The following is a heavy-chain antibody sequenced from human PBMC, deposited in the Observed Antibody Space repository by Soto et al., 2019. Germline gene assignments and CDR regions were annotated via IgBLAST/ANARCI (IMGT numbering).Heavy chain of an antibody. CDR3: ARDPTGDYPFFDWYFDL. V-gene: IGHV3-30-3*01. D-gene: IGHD4-17*01. Sequence: QVQLVESGGGVVQPGRSLRLSCAASGFTFSSYAMHWVRQAPGKGLEWVAVISYDGNNKYYADSVKGRFPISRDNSKNTLYLQMNSLRAEDTAVYYCARDPTGDYPFFDWYFDLWGRGTLVTVSS. CDR1: GFTFSSYA. CDR2: ISYDGNNK. J-gene: IGHJ2*01.